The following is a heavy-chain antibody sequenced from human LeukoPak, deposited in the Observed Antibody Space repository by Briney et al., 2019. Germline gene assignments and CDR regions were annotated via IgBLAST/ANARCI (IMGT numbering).Heavy chain of an antibody. V-gene: IGHV4-34*01. CDR3: ARGLGTALNYYYYYGMDV. CDR2: INHSGST. Sequence: SETLSLTCAVYGGSFSGYYWSWIRQPPGKGLEWIGEINHSGSTNYNPSLKSRVTISVDTSKNQFSLKLSSVTAADTAVYYCARGLGTALNYYYYYGMDVRGQGTTVTVSS. J-gene: IGHJ6*02. CDR1: GGSFSGYY.